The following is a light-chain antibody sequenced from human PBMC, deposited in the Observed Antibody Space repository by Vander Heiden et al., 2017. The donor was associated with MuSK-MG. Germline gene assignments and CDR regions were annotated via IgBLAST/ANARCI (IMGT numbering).Light chain of an antibody. CDR3: QKYNSAPWT. V-gene: IGKV1-27*01. CDR2: AAS. CDR1: QGISNY. Sequence: DIQMTQSLSSLSASVGDRVTITCRACQGISNYLAWYQQKPGKVPKLLIYAASTLQSGVPSRFSGSGSGTDFTLTISSLQPEDVATYYCQKYNSAPWTFGQGTKVEIK. J-gene: IGKJ1*01.